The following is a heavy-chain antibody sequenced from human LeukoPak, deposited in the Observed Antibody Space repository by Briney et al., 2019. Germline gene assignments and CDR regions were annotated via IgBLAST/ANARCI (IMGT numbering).Heavy chain of an antibody. CDR1: GFTFSSYS. D-gene: IGHD3-10*01. J-gene: IGHJ4*02. CDR3: ARVVGVRGVIIGGGNDY. CDR2: ISSSSSYI. Sequence: PGGSLRLSCAASGFTFSSYSMNWVRQAPGKGLEWVSSISSSSSYIYYADSVKGRFTISRDNAKNSLYLQMNSLRAEDTAVYYCARVVGVRGVIIGGGNDYWGQGTLVTVSS. V-gene: IGHV3-21*01.